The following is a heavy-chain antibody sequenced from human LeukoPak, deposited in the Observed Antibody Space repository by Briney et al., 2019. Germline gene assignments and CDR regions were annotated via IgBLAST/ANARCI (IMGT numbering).Heavy chain of an antibody. V-gene: IGHV3-30*04. CDR1: GFTFSTYA. Sequence: GGSLRLSCAASGFTFSTYALHWVRQAPGKGLEWVAAISFDETNTYYADSVKGRFTISRDNSKNTLYLQMNSLRAEDTAVYYCAKDRDILTGYYIGGYFNYWGQGTLVTVSS. CDR3: AKDRDILTGYYIGGYFNY. CDR2: ISFDETNT. D-gene: IGHD3-9*01. J-gene: IGHJ4*02.